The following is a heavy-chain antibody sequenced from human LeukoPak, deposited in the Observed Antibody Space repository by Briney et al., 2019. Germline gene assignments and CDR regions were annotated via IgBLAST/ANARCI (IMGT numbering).Heavy chain of an antibody. Sequence: MPSETLSLTCAVYGGSFSGYYWSWIRQPAGKGLEWIGRIYTSGSTNYNPSLKSRVTMSVDTSKNQFSLKLSSVTAADTAVYYCARDGQRGVLWFGESQNWFDPWGQGTLVTVSS. CDR3: ARDGQRGVLWFGESQNWFDP. CDR2: IYTSGST. D-gene: IGHD3-10*01. V-gene: IGHV4-4*07. CDR1: GGSFSGYY. J-gene: IGHJ5*02.